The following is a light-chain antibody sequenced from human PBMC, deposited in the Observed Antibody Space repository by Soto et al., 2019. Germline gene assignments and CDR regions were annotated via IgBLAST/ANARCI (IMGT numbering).Light chain of an antibody. J-gene: IGKJ5*01. CDR3: QQRSNWPPIT. V-gene: IGKV3-11*01. Sequence: EFVLTQSPATLSLSPGDRATLSCRASQSVSSFLAWYQQKPGQAPRLLIYDTSNRATGIPARFSGSGSGTDFTLTISSLEPEDFALYYCQQRSNWPPITFGQGTRLEIK. CDR1: QSVSSF. CDR2: DTS.